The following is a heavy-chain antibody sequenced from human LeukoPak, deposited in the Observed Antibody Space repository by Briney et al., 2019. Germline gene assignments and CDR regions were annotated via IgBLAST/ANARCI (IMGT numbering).Heavy chain of an antibody. CDR1: GASISGSGYY. V-gene: IGHV4-39*07. CDR3: ARETAVAGDIGFIDY. CDR2: IYDSGST. D-gene: IGHD6-19*01. Sequence: SETLSLTCTVSGASISGSGYYWGWIRQPPGKGLEWIGNIYDSGSTYYNASLQSRVTISIDTSKNQFSLKLSSVTAADTAVYYCARETAVAGDIGFIDYWGQGTLVTVSS. J-gene: IGHJ4*02.